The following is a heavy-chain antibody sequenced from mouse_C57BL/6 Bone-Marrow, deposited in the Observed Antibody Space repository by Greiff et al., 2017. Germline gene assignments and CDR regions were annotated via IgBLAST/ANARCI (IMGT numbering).Heavy chain of an antibody. CDR1: GYTFTSYW. CDR3: AGYGNYHAMDY. J-gene: IGHJ4*01. V-gene: IGHV1-64*01. D-gene: IGHD2-1*01. Sequence: QVQLQQPGAELVKPGASVKLSCKVSGYTFTSYWMYGVKQRPGQGFEWIGMINPNSGSTNYNEKFKSKATLTVDKSSSTAYMQLSSLTSEDSAVYYCAGYGNYHAMDYWGQGTSVTVSS. CDR2: INPNSGST.